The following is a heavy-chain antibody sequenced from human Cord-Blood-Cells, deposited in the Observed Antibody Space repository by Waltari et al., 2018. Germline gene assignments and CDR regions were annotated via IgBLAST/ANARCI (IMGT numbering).Heavy chain of an antibody. Sequence: QVQLQQWGAGLLKPSETLSLTCAVYGGSFSGYYWSWIRQPPGKGLEWLGEIKQSGNTNYYASLQSLITISVYTYKNRFXXKLSSVTAADAAVYYXXRHPAFLTGYYPDYWGQGTLVTVSS. D-gene: IGHD3-9*01. V-gene: IGHV4-34*01. CDR2: IKQSGNT. J-gene: IGHJ4*02. CDR3: XRHPAFLTGYYPDY. CDR1: GGSFSGYY.